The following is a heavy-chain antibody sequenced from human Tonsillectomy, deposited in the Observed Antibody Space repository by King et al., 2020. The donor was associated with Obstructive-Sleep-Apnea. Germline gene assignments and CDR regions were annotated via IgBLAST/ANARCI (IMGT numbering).Heavy chain of an antibody. V-gene: IGHV3-21*06. CDR1: GFTFSYHS. J-gene: IGHJ4*02. D-gene: IGHD4-11*01. CDR2: ISTSSSHI. CDR3: VRVRARSGDYTQHIFDF. Sequence: VQLVESGGGLVKPGGSLRLSCAASGFTFSYHSMNWVRQAPGKGLEWVSSISTSSSHIYYADSVKGRFTISRDNAKNLLYLQMNSLRAEDTAVYYCVRVRARSGDYTQHIFDFWGQGTLVTVSS.